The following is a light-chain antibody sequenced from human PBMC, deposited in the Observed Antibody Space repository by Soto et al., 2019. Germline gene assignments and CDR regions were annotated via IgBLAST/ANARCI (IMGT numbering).Light chain of an antibody. CDR2: GAS. Sequence: EIVLTQSPGTLSLSPGERATLSCRASQSVSSSYLAWYQQKPGQAPRLLIYGASSRATGIPDRFSGSVSGTGFTLTISRLEPEDFAVYYCQQYGSSPPWRFGQGTKVDI. CDR1: QSVSSSY. V-gene: IGKV3-20*01. J-gene: IGKJ1*01. CDR3: QQYGSSPPWR.